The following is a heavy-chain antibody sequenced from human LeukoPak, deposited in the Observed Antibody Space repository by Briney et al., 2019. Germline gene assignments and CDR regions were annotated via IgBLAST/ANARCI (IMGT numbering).Heavy chain of an antibody. D-gene: IGHD6-19*01. V-gene: IGHV3-21*01. CDR2: ISSSSSYI. J-gene: IGHJ4*02. CDR1: GFTFSSYS. CDR3: ARAQYSSGWYDTCFDY. Sequence: PGGSLRLSCAASGFTFSSYSMNWVRQAPGKGLEWVSSISSSSSYIYYADSVKGRFTISRDNAKNSLYLQMNSLRAEDTAVYYCARAQYSSGWYDTCFDYWGQGTLVTVSS.